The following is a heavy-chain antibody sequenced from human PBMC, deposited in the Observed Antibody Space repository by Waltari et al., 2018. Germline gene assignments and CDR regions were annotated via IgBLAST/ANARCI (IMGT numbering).Heavy chain of an antibody. CDR1: GGSISSGSYY. D-gene: IGHD1-26*01. CDR2: INHSGST. J-gene: IGHJ4*02. CDR3: ARVRMTVGATKKYYFDY. Sequence: QVQLQESGPGLVKPSQTLSLTCTVSGGSISSGSYYWSWIRQPPGKGLEWIGEINHSGSTNYNPSLKSRVTISVDTSKNQFSLKLSSVTAADTAVYYCARVRMTVGATKKYYFDYWGQGTLVTVSS. V-gene: IGHV4-39*07.